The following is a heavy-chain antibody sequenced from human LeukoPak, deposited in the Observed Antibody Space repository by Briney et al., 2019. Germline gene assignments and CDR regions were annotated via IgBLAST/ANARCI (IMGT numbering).Heavy chain of an antibody. D-gene: IGHD1-14*01. CDR1: GGSINSYY. V-gene: IGHV4-59*12. J-gene: IGHJ6*03. CDR3: ASLPPPGGAYYYYYMDV. Sequence: SETLSLTCTVSGGSINSYYWSWIRQPPGKGLEWIGYIYYSGSTNYNPSLKSRVTISVDTSKNQFSLKLSSVTAADTAVYYCASLPPPGGAYYYYYMDVWGKGTTVTISS. CDR2: IYYSGST.